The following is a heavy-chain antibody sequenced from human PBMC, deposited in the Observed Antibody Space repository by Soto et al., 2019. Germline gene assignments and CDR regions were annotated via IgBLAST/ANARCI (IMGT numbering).Heavy chain of an antibody. V-gene: IGHV4-34*01. J-gene: IGHJ3*02. CDR3: ARGRPTMVRGAKPWRAFDI. CDR1: GGSFSGYY. CDR2: INHSGST. Sequence: QVQLQQWGAGLLKPSETLSLTCAVYGGSFSGYYWSWIRQPPGKGLEWIGEINHSGSTNYNPSLKSRVTISVDTSKNQFSLKLSSVTAADTAVYYCARGRPTMVRGAKPWRAFDIWGQGTMVTVSS. D-gene: IGHD3-10*01.